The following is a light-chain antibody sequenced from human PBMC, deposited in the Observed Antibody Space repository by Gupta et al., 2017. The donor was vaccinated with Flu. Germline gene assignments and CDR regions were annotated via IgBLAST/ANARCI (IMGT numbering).Light chain of an antibody. CDR2: KNN. Sequence: QSVLTQPPSASGTPGQRVTISCSGSKSNIGNNYVYWYQHLPGTAPKLLIYKNNQRPSGVPDRFSGSRSGTSASLAISGLRSEDESDYYCAAWDDSLSGVVFGGGTKLTVL. CDR3: AAWDDSLSGVV. CDR1: KSNIGNNY. J-gene: IGLJ2*01. V-gene: IGLV1-47*01.